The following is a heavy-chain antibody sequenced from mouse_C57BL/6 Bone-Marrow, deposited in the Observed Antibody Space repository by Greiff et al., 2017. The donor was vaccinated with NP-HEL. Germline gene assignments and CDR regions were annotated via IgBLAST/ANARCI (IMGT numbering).Heavy chain of an antibody. D-gene: IGHD2-12*01. CDR2: IYPGSGNT. V-gene: IGHV1-76*01. Sequence: VQLVESGAELVRPGASVKLSCKASGYTFTDYYINWVKQRPGQGLEWIARIYPGSGNTYYNEKFKGKATLTAEKSSSTAYMQLSSLTSEDSAVYFCARLVDYYAMDYWGQGTSVTVSS. J-gene: IGHJ4*01. CDR3: ARLVDYYAMDY. CDR1: GYTFTDYY.